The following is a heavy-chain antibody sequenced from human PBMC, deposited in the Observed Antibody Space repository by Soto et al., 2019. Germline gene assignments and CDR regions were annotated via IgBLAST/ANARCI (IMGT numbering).Heavy chain of an antibody. CDR1: GYSFTSYC. J-gene: IGHJ4*02. Sequence: VESLKISCKGSGYSFTSYCISWVRQMPGKGLEWMGRIDPSDSYTNYSPSFQGHVTISADKSISTAYLQWSSLKASDTAMYYCARHGSGWIYYFDYWGQGTLVTVS. D-gene: IGHD6-19*01. V-gene: IGHV5-10-1*01. CDR2: IDPSDSYT. CDR3: ARHGSGWIYYFDY.